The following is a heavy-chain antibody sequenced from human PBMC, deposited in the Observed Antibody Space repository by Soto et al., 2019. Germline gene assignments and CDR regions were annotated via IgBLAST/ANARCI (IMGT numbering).Heavy chain of an antibody. CDR2: IIPILNLV. V-gene: IGHV1-69*01. D-gene: IGHD2-15*01. CDR3: ATATVSTPGGRLDV. Sequence: VQLEQSETEVRKPGSSVKLSCKTSGDSFNDYAISWVRQAPGQGLEWMGGIIPILNLVRYAEKFQGRVTISATDSTGTAHLEVTRLRSEDTATYYCATATVSTPGGRLDVWGLGTTVSVSS. CDR1: GDSFNDYA. J-gene: IGHJ6*02.